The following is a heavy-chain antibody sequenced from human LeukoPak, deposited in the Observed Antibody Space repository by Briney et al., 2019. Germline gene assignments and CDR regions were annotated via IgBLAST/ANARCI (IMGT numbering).Heavy chain of an antibody. D-gene: IGHD6-13*01. CDR3: ARSSSPHLDYYYYMDV. Sequence: GGSLRLSCAASGFTFSSYRMHWVRQAPGKGLLWVSRINTDGSSTSYADSVKGRFTISRDNAKNTLYLQMNSLRAEDTAVYYCARSSSPHLDYYYYMDVWGKGTTVTVSS. J-gene: IGHJ6*03. V-gene: IGHV3-74*01. CDR1: GFTFSSYR. CDR2: INTDGSST.